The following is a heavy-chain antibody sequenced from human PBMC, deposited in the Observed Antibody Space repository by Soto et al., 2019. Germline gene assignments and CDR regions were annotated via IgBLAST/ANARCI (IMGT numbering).Heavy chain of an antibody. D-gene: IGHD6-13*01. Sequence: PGGSLRLSCAASGFTFSSYAMSWVRQAPGKGLEWVSGISGSGGSTYYADSVKGRFTISRDNSKNTLYLQMNSLRADDTAVYYCAYSSTPFDYWGQGTLVTVSS. V-gene: IGHV3-23*01. J-gene: IGHJ4*02. CDR1: GFTFSSYA. CDR3: AYSSTPFDY. CDR2: ISGSGGST.